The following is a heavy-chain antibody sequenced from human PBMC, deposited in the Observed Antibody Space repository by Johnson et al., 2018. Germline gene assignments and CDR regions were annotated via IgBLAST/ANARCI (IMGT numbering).Heavy chain of an antibody. J-gene: IGHJ1*01. CDR2: ISYDGSNK. V-gene: IGHV3-30*18. Sequence: QVQLVEAGGGVVQPGRSLRLSCAASGFTFSSYGMHWVRQAPGKGLEWVAVISYDGSNKYYADSVKGRFTISRDNSKNTLYLQMNSLRAEDTAVYYCAKPANYYDRSPFQHWGQGTLVTVSS. CDR3: AKPANYYDRSPFQH. D-gene: IGHD3-22*01. CDR1: GFTFSSYG.